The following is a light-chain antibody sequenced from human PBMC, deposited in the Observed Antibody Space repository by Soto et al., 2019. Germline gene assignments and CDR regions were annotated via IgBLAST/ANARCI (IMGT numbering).Light chain of an antibody. CDR2: DAS. V-gene: IGKV1-39*01. CDR1: QDINNY. J-gene: IGKJ1*01. Sequence: DIQMTQSPSSLSASVGDTVTITCQASQDINNYLNWYQQKPGKAPKLLMYDASTLETGVPSRFSGSGSGTDFTLTISSLQPEDFATYYCQQSYISPRTFGQGTKVDIK. CDR3: QQSYISPRT.